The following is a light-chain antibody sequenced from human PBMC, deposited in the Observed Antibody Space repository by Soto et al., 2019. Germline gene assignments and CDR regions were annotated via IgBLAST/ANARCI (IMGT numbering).Light chain of an antibody. CDR2: EVS. V-gene: IGLV2-14*01. J-gene: IGLJ1*01. Sequence: QSVLTQPASVSGSPGQSITISCTGTSSDVGGYNYVSWYQQHPGKAPKLMIYEVSNRPSGVSNRFPGSKSGNTASLTISGLQAEDEADYYCSSYTSSSTHYVFGTGTKVTVL. CDR3: SSYTSSSTHYV. CDR1: SSDVGGYNY.